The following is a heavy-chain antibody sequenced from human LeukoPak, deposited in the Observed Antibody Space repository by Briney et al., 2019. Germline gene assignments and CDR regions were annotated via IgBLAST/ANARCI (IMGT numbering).Heavy chain of an antibody. V-gene: IGHV4-39*01. J-gene: IGHJ6*02. Sequence: PSETLSLTCTVSGGSISSSSYYWGWIRQPPGKGLEWIGSIYYSGSTYYNPSPKSRVTISVDTSKNQFSLKLSSVTAADTAVYYCARHEGHDSSGYLRIYYYYGMDVWGQGTTVTVSS. CDR3: ARHEGHDSSGYLRIYYYYGMDV. CDR2: IYYSGST. D-gene: IGHD3-22*01. CDR1: GGSISSSSYY.